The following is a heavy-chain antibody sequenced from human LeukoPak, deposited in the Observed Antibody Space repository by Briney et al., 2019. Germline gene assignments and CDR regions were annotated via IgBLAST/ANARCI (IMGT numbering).Heavy chain of an antibody. CDR2: IVPILGIA. J-gene: IGHJ3*01. CDR1: GGTFSTYA. D-gene: IGHD5-18*01. CDR3: ARDQGDNSYGYYAIWYAFDV. Sequence: SVKVSCKASGGTFSTYAISWVRQAPGQGLEWVGRIVPILGIANYAQEFQGRLIITADKATSSAYMELSSLRSEDTAVYYCARDQGDNSYGYYAIWYAFDVWGQGTMVTVSS. V-gene: IGHV1-69*04.